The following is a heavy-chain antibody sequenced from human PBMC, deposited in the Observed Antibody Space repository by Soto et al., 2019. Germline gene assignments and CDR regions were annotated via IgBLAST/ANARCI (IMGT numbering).Heavy chain of an antibody. CDR1: GFTFDDYA. Sequence: EVQLVEFGGGLVQPGRSLRLSCAASGFTFDDYAMHWVRQAPGKGLEWVSGISWNSGSIGYADSVKGRFTISRDNAKNSLYLQMYSLRAEDTALYYCAKPLFAGYCRGGSCPDAFDIWGQGTMVTVSS. J-gene: IGHJ3*02. V-gene: IGHV3-9*01. CDR2: ISWNSGSI. CDR3: AKPLFAGYCRGGSCPDAFDI. D-gene: IGHD2-15*01.